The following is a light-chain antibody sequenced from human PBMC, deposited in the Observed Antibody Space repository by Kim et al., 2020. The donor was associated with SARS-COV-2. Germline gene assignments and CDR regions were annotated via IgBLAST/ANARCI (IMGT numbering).Light chain of an antibody. CDR3: SSYGGSV. J-gene: IGLJ2*01. CDR1: SSDLGGYNY. CDR2: DVN. Sequence: QSALTQPASVSGSPGQSITISCTGTSSDLGGYNYVSWYQQHPGKAPKLMIYDVNKRPSGVPDRFSGSKSGNTASLTVSGLQAEDEADYYCSSYGGSVFGGGTQLTVL. V-gene: IGLV2-8*01.